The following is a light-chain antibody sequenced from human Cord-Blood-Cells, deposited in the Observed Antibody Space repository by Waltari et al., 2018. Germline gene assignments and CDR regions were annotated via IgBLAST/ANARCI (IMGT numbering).Light chain of an antibody. J-gene: IGLJ3*02. V-gene: IGLV2-23*01. CDR2: EGS. CDR3: CSYAGSSTWV. CDR1: SSDVGSYNL. Sequence: QSALTQPASVSGSPGQSITLSCTGTSSDVGSYNLVSWYQQHPGKAPKLMIYEGSKLPAGVSNRFSGSKSGNTASLTISGLQAEDEADYYCCSYAGSSTWVFGGGTKLTVL.